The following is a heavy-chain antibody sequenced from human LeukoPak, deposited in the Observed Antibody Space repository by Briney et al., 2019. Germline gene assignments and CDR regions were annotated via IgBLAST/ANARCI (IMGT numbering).Heavy chain of an antibody. D-gene: IGHD3-3*01. CDR1: GYTFTSNY. Sequence: ASVKVSCKASGYTFTSNYIHWVRQAPGQGLEWMGMIYPRDGSTGYAQKFQGRVTMTRDTSTSTVYMELSSLRSEDTAVYYCARGLVTIFGVVTYSFDYWGQGTLVTVSS. CDR2: IYPRDGST. CDR3: ARGLVTIFGVVTYSFDY. V-gene: IGHV1-46*01. J-gene: IGHJ4*02.